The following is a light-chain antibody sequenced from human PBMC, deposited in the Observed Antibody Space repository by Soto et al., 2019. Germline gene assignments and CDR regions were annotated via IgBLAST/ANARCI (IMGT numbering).Light chain of an antibody. Sequence: VWTQSPGTLSLSPWERATLSCRASHPVSTSYLAWYQQKRGQAPRLLLSGTSRRAAGIPDRFSGSGSGKEFMLTIREMEPEDFAVYYRQHYGTSTPNTFGQATNLEI. CDR3: QHYGTSTPNT. CDR1: HPVSTSY. J-gene: IGKJ2*01. CDR2: GTS. V-gene: IGKV3-20*01.